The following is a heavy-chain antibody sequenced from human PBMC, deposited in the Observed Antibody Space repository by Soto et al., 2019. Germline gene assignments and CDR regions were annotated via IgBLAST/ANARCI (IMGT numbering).Heavy chain of an antibody. J-gene: IGHJ5*02. D-gene: IGHD6-19*01. CDR1: GYTFTSNY. CDR3: AREWDIAVAGTSHWFDP. CDR2: INPSGGST. Sequence: ASVKVSCKASGYTFTSNYMHWVRQAPGQGLEWMGIINPSGGSTSYAQKFQGRVTMTRDTSTSTVYMELGSLRSEDTAVYYCAREWDIAVAGTSHWFDPWGQGTLVTVSS. V-gene: IGHV1-46*01.